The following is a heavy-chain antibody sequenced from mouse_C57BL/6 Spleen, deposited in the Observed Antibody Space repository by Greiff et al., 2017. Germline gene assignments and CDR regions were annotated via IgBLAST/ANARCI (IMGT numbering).Heavy chain of an antibody. CDR1: GYTFTDYN. CDR3: ARSRASSGYRFAY. J-gene: IGHJ3*01. V-gene: IGHV1-18*01. CDR2: INPNNGGT. Sequence: VQLQQSGPELVKPGASVKIPCKASGYTFTDYNMDWVKQSHGKSLEWIGDINPNNGGTIYNQKFKGKATLTVDKSSSTAYMELRSLTSEDTAVYYCARSRASSGYRFAYWGQGTLVTVSA. D-gene: IGHD3-2*02.